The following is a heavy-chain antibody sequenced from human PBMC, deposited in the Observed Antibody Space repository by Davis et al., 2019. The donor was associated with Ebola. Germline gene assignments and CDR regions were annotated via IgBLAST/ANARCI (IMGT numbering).Heavy chain of an antibody. CDR3: ARVYGSGSYYNRGWFDP. CDR1: GGSFSGYY. D-gene: IGHD3-10*01. V-gene: IGHV4-34*01. Sequence: MPSETLSLTCAVYGGSFSGYYWSWIRQPPGKGLEWIGEINHSGSTNYNPSLKSRVTISVDTSKNQFSLKLSSVTAADTAVYYCARVYGSGSYYNRGWFDPWGQGTLVTVSS. CDR2: INHSGST. J-gene: IGHJ5*02.